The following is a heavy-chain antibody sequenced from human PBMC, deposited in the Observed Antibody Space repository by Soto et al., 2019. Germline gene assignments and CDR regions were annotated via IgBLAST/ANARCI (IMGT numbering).Heavy chain of an antibody. CDR1: GYVFTGYY. V-gene: IGHV1-2*02. Sequence: ASVKVSCKTSGYVFTGYYLHWVRQAPGQGLVWMGWINCRSGGTTYTQKFQGRVTLTMDTSTSTAYMELSSLISDDTALYYCMRGASARDSSGYPYYFDPWGQGTLVTVSS. J-gene: IGHJ4*02. CDR3: MRGASARDSSGYPYYFDP. D-gene: IGHD3-22*01. CDR2: INCRSGGT.